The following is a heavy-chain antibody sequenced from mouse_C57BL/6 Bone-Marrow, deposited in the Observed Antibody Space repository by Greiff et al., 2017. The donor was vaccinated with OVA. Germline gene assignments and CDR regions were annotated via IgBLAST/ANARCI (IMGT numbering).Heavy chain of an antibody. J-gene: IGHJ2*01. D-gene: IGHD3-2*02. CDR3: AKGSPVYFDY. Sequence: EVKVVESGGGLVKPGGSLKLSCAASGFTFSDYGMHWVRQAPEKGLEWVAYISSGSSTIYYADTVKGRFTISRDNAKNTLFLQMTSLRSEETAMYYCAKGSPVYFDYWGQGTTLTVSS. V-gene: IGHV5-17*01. CDR1: GFTFSDYG. CDR2: ISSGSSTI.